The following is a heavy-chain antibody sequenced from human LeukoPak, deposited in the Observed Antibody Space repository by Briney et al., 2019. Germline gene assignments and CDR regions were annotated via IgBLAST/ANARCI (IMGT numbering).Heavy chain of an antibody. D-gene: IGHD3-22*01. CDR3: ASTAPLDSSGPTDY. Sequence: GGSLRLSCAASGFSLSSYAVSWVRQAPGKGLEWVSTISGSGSSTYYADSVKGRFTISRDNSKNTLALQMNSLRAEDTAVYYCASTAPLDSSGPTDYWGQGTLVTVSS. CDR1: GFSLSSYA. CDR2: ISGSGSST. J-gene: IGHJ4*02. V-gene: IGHV3-23*01.